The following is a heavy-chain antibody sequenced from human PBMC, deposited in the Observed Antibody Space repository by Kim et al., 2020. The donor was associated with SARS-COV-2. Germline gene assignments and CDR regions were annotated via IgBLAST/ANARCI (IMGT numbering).Heavy chain of an antibody. V-gene: IGHV3-30*18. CDR3: AKDYSNNFDI. CDR1: GLTFSSYG. D-gene: IGHD2-15*01. CDR2: ISSDDSNK. J-gene: IGHJ3*02. Sequence: GGSLRLSCAVSGLTFSSYGMHWVRQTPGKGLEWVAVISSDDSNKYYADSVKGRFTISRDSSKNTLYLQMNSLRAEDTAVYYCAKDYSNNFDIWGQGTMVTVSS.